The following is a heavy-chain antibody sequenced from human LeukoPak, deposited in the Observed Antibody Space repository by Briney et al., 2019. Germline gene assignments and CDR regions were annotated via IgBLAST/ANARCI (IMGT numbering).Heavy chain of an antibody. D-gene: IGHD3-10*01. J-gene: IGHJ4*02. Sequence: PGGSLRLSCAASGFSFRSFRMSWVRQAPGKGLEWVASIKEDGSDKYYVESVKGRFTISRENARNSLYLQMNSLRAEDTAVYYCARVLWFGGIYYFDYWGQGTLVTVSS. CDR1: GFSFRSFR. CDR3: ARVLWFGGIYYFDY. V-gene: IGHV3-7*04. CDR2: IKEDGSDK.